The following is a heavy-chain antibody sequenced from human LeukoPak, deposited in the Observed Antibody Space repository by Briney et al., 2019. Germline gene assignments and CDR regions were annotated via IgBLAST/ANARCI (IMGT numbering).Heavy chain of an antibody. CDR2: INPNSGGT. CDR3: ARHLSGVTGYTYGRGIDY. J-gene: IGHJ4*02. V-gene: IGHV1-2*02. CDR1: GYTFTGYY. D-gene: IGHD5-18*01. Sequence: GASAKVSCKASGYTFTGYYMHWVRQAPGQGLEWMGWINPNSGGTNYAQKFQGRVTMTRDTSISTAYMELSRLRSDDTAVYYCARHLSGVTGYTYGRGIDYWGQGTLVTVSS.